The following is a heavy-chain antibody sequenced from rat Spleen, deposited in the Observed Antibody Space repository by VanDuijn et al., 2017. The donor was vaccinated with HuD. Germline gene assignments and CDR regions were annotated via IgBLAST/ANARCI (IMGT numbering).Heavy chain of an antibody. D-gene: IGHD4-2*01. Sequence: EVQLVESGGGLVQPGRSLKLSCAASGFTLSDYYMAWVCQTPTKGLEWVATISYDGSSTYYRDSGKGRFTISRDNAKSTLYLQMDSLRSEDTATYYCGRHGSTGGFFDYWGQGVMVTVSS. CDR3: GRHGSTGGFFDY. CDR2: ISYDGSST. V-gene: IGHV5-29*01. CDR1: GFTLSDYY. J-gene: IGHJ2*01.